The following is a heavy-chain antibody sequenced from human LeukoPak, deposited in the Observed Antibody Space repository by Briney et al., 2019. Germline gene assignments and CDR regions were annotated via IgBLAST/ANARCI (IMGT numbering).Heavy chain of an antibody. Sequence: GGSLRLSCAASGFTVSSSYMSWVRQAPGKGLEWVSIIYRSGSTYYADSVKGRFTISRDTSKNTLYLQMNSLRAEDTALYYCTSDGSSGWYYFDYWGQGNLVTVSS. CDR1: GFTVSSSY. D-gene: IGHD6-19*01. CDR3: TSDGSSGWYYFDY. CDR2: IYRSGST. V-gene: IGHV3-53*01. J-gene: IGHJ4*02.